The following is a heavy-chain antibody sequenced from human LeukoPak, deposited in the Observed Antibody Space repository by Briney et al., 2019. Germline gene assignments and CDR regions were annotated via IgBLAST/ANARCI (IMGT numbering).Heavy chain of an antibody. CDR3: ARGGMATIRWGY. CDR1: GGTFSSYA. D-gene: IGHD5-24*01. V-gene: IGHV1-69*06. CDR2: ITPIFGTA. J-gene: IGHJ4*02. Sequence: ASVKVSCKAFGGTFSSYAISWVRQAPGQGLEWMGGITPIFGTANYAQKFRGRVTITADKSTRTAYMELSRLRSDDTAVYYCARGGMATIRWGYWGQGTLVTVSS.